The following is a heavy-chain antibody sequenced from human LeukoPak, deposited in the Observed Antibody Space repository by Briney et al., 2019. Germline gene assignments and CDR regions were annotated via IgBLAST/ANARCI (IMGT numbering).Heavy chain of an antibody. V-gene: IGHV1-69*04. CDR1: GGTFSSYA. CDR2: IIPILGIA. J-gene: IGHJ4*02. Sequence: GASVKVSFKASGGTFSSYAISWVRQAPGQGLEWMGRIIPILGIANYAQKFQGRVTITADKSTSTAYMELSSLRSEDTAVYYCARAPIRFLEWLFTFDYWGQGTLVTVSS. CDR3: ARAPIRFLEWLFTFDY. D-gene: IGHD3-3*01.